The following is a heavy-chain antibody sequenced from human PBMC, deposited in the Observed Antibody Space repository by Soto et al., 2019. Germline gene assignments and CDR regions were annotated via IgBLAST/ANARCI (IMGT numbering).Heavy chain of an antibody. CDR3: ARDVVTAVAGSVNWFDP. CDR2: IWYDGTKK. CDR1: GFSLRTYG. D-gene: IGHD6-19*01. V-gene: IGHV3-33*01. J-gene: IGHJ5*02. Sequence: VQLVESGGGVVQSGRSLTLSCAASGFSLRTYGMQWLRRAPGKGLEWVAFIWYDGTKKFYANSVKGRSTISKDNSNNILNLQMSGLRAEDTAVYYCARDVVTAVAGSVNWFDPWGQGTLVSVSS.